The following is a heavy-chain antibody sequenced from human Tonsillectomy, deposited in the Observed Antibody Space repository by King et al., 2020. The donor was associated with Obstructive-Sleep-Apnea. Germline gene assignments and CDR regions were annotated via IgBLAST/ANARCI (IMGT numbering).Heavy chain of an antibody. CDR2: ISWNSGRI. V-gene: IGHV3-9*01. CDR3: AKDSAYSSGWGGYFDY. CDR1: GFTFRDYA. Sequence: EVQLVESGGGLVQPGRSLRLSCAASGFTFRDYAMHWVRQAPGKGLEWVSGISWNSGRIGDADSVKVRLTISIDNAKNSLYLQMNSLRAEDTALYYCAKDSAYSSGWGGYFDYWGQGTLVTVSS. J-gene: IGHJ4*02. D-gene: IGHD6-19*01.